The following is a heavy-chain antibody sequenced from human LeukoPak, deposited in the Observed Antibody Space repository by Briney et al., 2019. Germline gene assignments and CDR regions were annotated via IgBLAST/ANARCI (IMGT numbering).Heavy chain of an antibody. Sequence: ASVTVSCKASGYTFTSYYMHWVRQAPGQGLEWMGIINPSAGSTKYEQKFQGRVTMTRDTSTSTVYMELSSLRSEDTAVFYCATTGSGRTFDYWGQGTLVSVSS. J-gene: IGHJ4*02. V-gene: IGHV1-46*01. CDR1: GYTFTSYY. CDR2: INPSAGST. D-gene: IGHD6-19*01. CDR3: ATTGSGRTFDY.